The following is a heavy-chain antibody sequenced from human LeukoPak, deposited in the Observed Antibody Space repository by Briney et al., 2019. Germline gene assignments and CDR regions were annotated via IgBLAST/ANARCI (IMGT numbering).Heavy chain of an antibody. J-gene: IGHJ4*02. V-gene: IGHV3-7*01. Sequence: GGSLRLSCTVSGFSFREHWMSWVRQAPGKGLEWVGNIKEDGNEDYYVDSVEGRFVIFRDNAKNSLYLQMHSLRAEDTAVYYCVRDMHGPHDYWGQGTLVTVSA. CDR2: IKEDGNED. CDR3: VRDMHGPHDY. CDR1: GFSFREHW. D-gene: IGHD2-2*01.